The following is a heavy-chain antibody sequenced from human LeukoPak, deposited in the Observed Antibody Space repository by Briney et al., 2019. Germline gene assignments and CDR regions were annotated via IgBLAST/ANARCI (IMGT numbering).Heavy chain of an antibody. CDR3: AKDPSSSWTVNWFDP. CDR2: ISGSGGST. D-gene: IGHD6-13*01. CDR1: GFTFSSYA. J-gene: IGHJ5*02. Sequence: PGGSLGLSCAASGFTFSSYAMSWVRQAPGKGLEWVSAISGSGGSTYYADSVKGRFTISRDNSKNTLYLQMNSLRAEDTAVYYCAKDPSSSWTVNWFDPWGQGTLVTVSS. V-gene: IGHV3-23*01.